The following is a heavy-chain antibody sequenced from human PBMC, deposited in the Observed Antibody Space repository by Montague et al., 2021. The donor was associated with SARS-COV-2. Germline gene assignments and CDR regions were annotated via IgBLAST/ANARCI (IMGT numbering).Heavy chain of an antibody. CDR3: VRGGACSGGKCNGGARD. V-gene: IGHV3-21*01. CDR2: ISSSSSSI. CDR1: GFTFRSYT. J-gene: IGHJ4*02. D-gene: IGHD2-15*01. Sequence: SLRLSCAASGFTFRSYTMNWVRQSPGMGLEWVSFISSSSSSIYYADSLKGRFTISRDNAKNSLYLQMNSLRVEDTAVYYCVRGGACSGGKCNGGARDWGQGTLVTVSS.